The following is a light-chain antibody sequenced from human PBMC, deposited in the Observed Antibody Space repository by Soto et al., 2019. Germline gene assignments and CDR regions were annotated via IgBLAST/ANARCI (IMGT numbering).Light chain of an antibody. Sequence: EIVLTQSPATLSLSPGERTTLSCRASQSVSSYLAWYQQKPGQAPRLLIYDASNRATGIPARFSGSGSGTDFTLTISCLEPEDFAVYYCQQRSNWPTLTFGGGTKVDI. CDR3: QQRSNWPTLT. CDR1: QSVSSY. V-gene: IGKV3-11*01. CDR2: DAS. J-gene: IGKJ4*01.